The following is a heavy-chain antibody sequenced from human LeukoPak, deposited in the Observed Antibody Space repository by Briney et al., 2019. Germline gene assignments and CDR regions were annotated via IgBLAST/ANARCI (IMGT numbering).Heavy chain of an antibody. CDR1: GFTFRSFA. D-gene: IGHD5-24*01. J-gene: IGHJ4*02. CDR3: ARYAKRGLDY. V-gene: IGHV3-23*01. CDR2: ISGSGDST. Sequence: GGSLRLSCAASGFTFRSFAVTWVRQAPGKGLEWVSVISGSGDSTYYADSVKGRFTISRDNSKNTLYLQMNSLRAEDTAVYYCARYAKRGLDYWGQGTLVTVSS.